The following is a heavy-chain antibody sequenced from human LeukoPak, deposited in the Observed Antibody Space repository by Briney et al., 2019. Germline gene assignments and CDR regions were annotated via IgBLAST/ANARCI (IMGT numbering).Heavy chain of an antibody. J-gene: IGHJ4*02. CDR2: INHSGST. CDR1: GGSFSGYY. CDR3: ARVRYYDSSGQTLYYFDY. Sequence: EPSETLSLTCAVYGGSFSGYYWSWIRQPPGKGLEWIGEINHSGSTSYNPSLKSRVTISVDTSKNQFSLKLSSVTAADTAVYYCARVRYYDSSGQTLYYFDYWGQGTLVTVSS. V-gene: IGHV4-34*01. D-gene: IGHD3-22*01.